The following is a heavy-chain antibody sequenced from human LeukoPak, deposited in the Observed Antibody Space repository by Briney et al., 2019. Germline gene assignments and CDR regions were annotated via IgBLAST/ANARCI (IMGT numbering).Heavy chain of an antibody. D-gene: IGHD2-15*01. Sequence: GGSLRLSCAASGFTFSDYYMSWIRQAPGKGLEWVANIKQDGSEKYYVDSGKGRFTISRDNTKNSLYLQMNSLTAEDTAMYYCARDTSCSGGSCKIYWGQGALVTVSS. J-gene: IGHJ4*02. CDR1: GFTFSDYY. CDR2: IKQDGSEK. CDR3: ARDTSCSGGSCKIY. V-gene: IGHV3-7*03.